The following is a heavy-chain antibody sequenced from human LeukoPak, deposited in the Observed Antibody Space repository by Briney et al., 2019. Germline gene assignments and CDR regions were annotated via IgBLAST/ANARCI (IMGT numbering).Heavy chain of an antibody. CDR1: GGSITSDH. V-gene: IGHV4-59*06. CDR2: IYYSGST. D-gene: IGHD2-2*01. CDR3: ARLRHCSSTSCLLFYFDY. Sequence: SETLSLTCTVSGGSITSDHWNWIRQHPGKGLEWIGYIYYSGSTYYNPSLKSRVTISVDTSKNQFSLKLSSVTAADTAVYYCARLRHCSSTSCLLFYFDYWGQGTLVTVSS. J-gene: IGHJ4*02.